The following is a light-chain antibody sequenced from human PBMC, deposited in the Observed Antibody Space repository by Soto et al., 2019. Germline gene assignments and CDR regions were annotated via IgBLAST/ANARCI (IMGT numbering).Light chain of an antibody. Sequence: EIVMTQSPATLSVSPGERATLSCRASQSVSSNLAWYQQKPGQAPRLLIYGASTRANGIPARFSGSGSGTECTLTISSLQSEDFAIYFCQQYNNWPPDRTFGQGTKVEIK. CDR2: GAS. CDR3: QQYNNWPPDRT. V-gene: IGKV3-15*01. CDR1: QSVSSN. J-gene: IGKJ1*01.